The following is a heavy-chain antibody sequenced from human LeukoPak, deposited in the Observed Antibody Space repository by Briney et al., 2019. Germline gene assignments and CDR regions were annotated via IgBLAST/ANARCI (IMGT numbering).Heavy chain of an antibody. D-gene: IGHD6-19*01. Sequence: PSETLSLTCAVSGASVSSSNRWIWVRQPPKKGLEWIGEIHHSGSTNYNPSLKSRVTMSVDTSKNQISLRLSSVTAADTAVYYCARGLYGSDSYWGQGNLVTVSS. CDR2: IHHSGST. J-gene: IGHJ4*02. CDR3: ARGLYGSDSY. V-gene: IGHV4-4*02. CDR1: GASVSSSNR.